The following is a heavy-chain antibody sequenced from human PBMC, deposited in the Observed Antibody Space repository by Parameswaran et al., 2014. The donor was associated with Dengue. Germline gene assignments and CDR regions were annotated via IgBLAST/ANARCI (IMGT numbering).Heavy chain of an antibody. J-gene: IGHJ4*02. CDR2: IYPGDSDT. V-gene: IGHV5-51*01. CDR3: ARGSRGYSYGYFDY. CDR1: GYSFTSYW. Sequence: PGASVKVSCKGSGYSFTSYWIGWVRQMPGKGLEWMGIIYPGDSDTRYSPSFQGQVTISADKSISTAYLQWGSLKASDTAMYYCARGSRGYSYGYFDYWGQGTLVTVSS. D-gene: IGHD5-18*01.